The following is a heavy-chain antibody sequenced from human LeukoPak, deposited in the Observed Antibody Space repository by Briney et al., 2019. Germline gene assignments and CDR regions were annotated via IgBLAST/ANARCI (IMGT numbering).Heavy chain of an antibody. Sequence: SETLSLTCTVSGGSISSSSFYWGWIRQPPGKGLEWIGSIYYNGRTYYNPSLKGRVTISADMSKNQFSLNLSSVTAADTAVYYCAANIILPAAMGFDYWGQGTLVTVSS. CDR3: AANIILPAAMGFDY. CDR1: GGSISSSSFY. J-gene: IGHJ4*02. V-gene: IGHV4-39*01. D-gene: IGHD2-2*01. CDR2: IYYNGRT.